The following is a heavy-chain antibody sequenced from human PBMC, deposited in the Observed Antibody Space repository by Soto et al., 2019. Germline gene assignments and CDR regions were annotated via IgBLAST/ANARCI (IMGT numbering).Heavy chain of an antibody. CDR2: MSYDGSDT. CDR3: TIVRVADSAVDN. J-gene: IGHJ4*02. D-gene: IGHD3-10*02. Sequence: GGSLRLSCVGSGFIFSNNGMHWVRQTPGKGLEWVAFMSYDGSDTFYADSVKGRFTISRDNSKNTLFLHMSNLRAEETAMYYCTIVRVADSAVDNWGQGTLVIVSS. CDR1: GFIFSNNG. V-gene: IGHV3-30*02.